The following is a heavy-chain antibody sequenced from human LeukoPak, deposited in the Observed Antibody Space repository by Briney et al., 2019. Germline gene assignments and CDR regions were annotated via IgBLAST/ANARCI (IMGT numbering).Heavy chain of an antibody. CDR2: FDPEDGET. D-gene: IGHD3-10*01. J-gene: IGHJ4*02. CDR1: GCTRTELS. V-gene: IGHV1-24*01. Sequence: ASVRVSCKVSGCTRTELSMHWVRQAPGKGLEWMGGFDPEDGETIYAQKFQGRVTMTEDTTTDTAYMELSNLRSEDTAVFYCATSAHASGTSFDYWGQGTLVTVSS. CDR3: ATSAHASGTSFDY.